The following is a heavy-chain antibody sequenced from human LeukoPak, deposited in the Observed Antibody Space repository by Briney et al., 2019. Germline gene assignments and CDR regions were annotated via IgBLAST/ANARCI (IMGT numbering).Heavy chain of an antibody. CDR1: HVSISTYY. D-gene: IGHD3-10*01. CDR2: IHCSGST. V-gene: IGHV4-59*01. Sequence: PSETLSLTCTVSHVSISTYYWSWIRQPPGKGLEWMGYIHCSGSTNYNPSLKSRVTISVDTSKKQLSLMLRSVTAADTAVYYCARDIYGSGHGWFDTWGQGRLVTVSS. CDR3: ARDIYGSGHGWFDT. J-gene: IGHJ5*02.